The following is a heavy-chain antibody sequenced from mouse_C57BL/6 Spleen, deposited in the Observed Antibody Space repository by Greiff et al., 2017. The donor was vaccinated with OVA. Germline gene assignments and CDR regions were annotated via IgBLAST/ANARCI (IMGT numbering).Heavy chain of an antibody. Sequence: EVQVVESGGGLVKPGGSLKLSCAASGFTFSDYGMHWVRQAPEKGLEWVAYISSGSSTIYYADTVKGRFTISRDNAKNTLFLQMTSLRSEDTAMYYCARPTVVHYFDYWGQGTTLTVSS. CDR3: ARPTVVHYFDY. V-gene: IGHV5-17*01. D-gene: IGHD1-1*01. J-gene: IGHJ2*01. CDR1: GFTFSDYG. CDR2: ISSGSSTI.